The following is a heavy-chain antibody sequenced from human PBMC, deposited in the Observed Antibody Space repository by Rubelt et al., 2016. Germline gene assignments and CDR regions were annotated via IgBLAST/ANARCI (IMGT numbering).Heavy chain of an antibody. CDR1: GGSFSGYY. J-gene: IGHJ5*02. D-gene: IGHD6-13*01. CDR2: INHSGST. V-gene: IGHV4-34*01. CDR3: GAVSSSWYGPVDP. Sequence: QVQLQQWGAGLLKPSETLSLTCAVYGGSFSGYYWSWIRQPPGKGLEWIGEINHSGSTNYNPSLKSRGTISVDTSKNQFSLKLSSVTAADTAVYYCGAVSSSWYGPVDPWGQGTLVTVSS.